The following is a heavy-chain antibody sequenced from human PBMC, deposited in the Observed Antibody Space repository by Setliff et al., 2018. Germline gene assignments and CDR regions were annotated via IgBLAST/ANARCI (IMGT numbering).Heavy chain of an antibody. J-gene: IGHJ4*02. CDR3: AYDSSGYYPGY. CDR2: ISAYNGNT. Sequence: ASVKVSCKASGYTFTSYGISWVRQAPGQGLEWMGWISAYNGNTNYAQKLQGRVTMTMDTSTGIAYMELRSLRSDDTAVYICAYDSSGYYPGYWGQGTLVTVSS. D-gene: IGHD3-22*01. CDR1: GYTFTSYG. V-gene: IGHV1-18*01.